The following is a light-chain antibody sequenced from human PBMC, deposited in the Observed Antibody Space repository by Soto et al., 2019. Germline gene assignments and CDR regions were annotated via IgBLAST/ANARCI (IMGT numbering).Light chain of an antibody. J-gene: IGKJ4*01. CDR1: QSVSSSY. CDR2: GAS. Sequence: EIVLTQSPGTLSLSPGERATLACRASQSVSSSYLAWYQQKPGQAPRLLIYGASSRATGIPDRFSGSGSGTDFTLTTSRLEPEDFAVYYCQQYDSSSLTFGGGTKVEIK. V-gene: IGKV3-20*01. CDR3: QQYDSSSLT.